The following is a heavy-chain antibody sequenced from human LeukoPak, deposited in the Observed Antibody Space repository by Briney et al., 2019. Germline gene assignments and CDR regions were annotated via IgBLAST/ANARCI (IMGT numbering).Heavy chain of an antibody. CDR3: ARDNYDYVWGSYRYGDYYYYYMDV. CDR1: GFTFSSYW. Sequence: GESLRLSCAASGFTFSSYWMHWFRQAPGKGLLWVSRIISDAGSTSYEESLKGRFTISRDNAKNTLYLQMNSLRAEDTAVYYCARDNYDYVWGSYRYGDYYYYYMDVWGKGTTVTVSS. J-gene: IGHJ6*03. D-gene: IGHD3-16*02. V-gene: IGHV3-74*01. CDR2: IISDAGST.